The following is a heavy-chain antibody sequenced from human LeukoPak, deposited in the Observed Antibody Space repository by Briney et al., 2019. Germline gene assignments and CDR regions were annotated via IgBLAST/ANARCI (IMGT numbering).Heavy chain of an antibody. D-gene: IGHD4-23*01. V-gene: IGHV1-69*13. CDR1: GGTLSTYS. Sequence: SVKVSCKASGGTLSTYSISWVRQAPGQGLEWMGGIIPIFNTINYAQRFQGRVTLTADESTNTAHMELSSLRSEDTAVYYCARGLSRWSTPTSSYYYRMDVWGQGTTVAVSS. CDR3: ARGLSRWSTPTSSYYYRMDV. J-gene: IGHJ6*02. CDR2: IIPIFNTI.